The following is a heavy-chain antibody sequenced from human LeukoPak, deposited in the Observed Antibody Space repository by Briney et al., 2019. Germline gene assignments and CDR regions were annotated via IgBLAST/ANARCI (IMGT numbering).Heavy chain of an antibody. J-gene: IGHJ4*02. CDR2: ISSSSSYI. CDR1: GFTFSSYS. Sequence: GGSLRPSCAASGFTFSSYSMNWVRQAPGKGLEWVSSISSSSSYIYYADSVKGRFTISRDNAKNSLYLQMNSLRAEDTAVYYCARKRQQLDDYWGQGTLVTVSS. V-gene: IGHV3-21*01. CDR3: ARKRQQLDDY. D-gene: IGHD6-13*01.